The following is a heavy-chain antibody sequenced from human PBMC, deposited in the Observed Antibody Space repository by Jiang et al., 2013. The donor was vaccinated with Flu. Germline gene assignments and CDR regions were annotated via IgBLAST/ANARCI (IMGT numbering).Heavy chain of an antibody. D-gene: IGHD1-7*01. Sequence: GLVKPSETLSLTCAVSGYSISSGYYWGWVRQPPGKGLEWIATIYHSGTTYKNPSLNSRVTISIDSSYNHLSLKLSSVTAADTAVYYCARQNAGTTVDAFDFWGQGTMVTVSS. J-gene: IGHJ3*01. V-gene: IGHV4-38-2*01. CDR2: IYHSGTT. CDR1: GYSISSGYY. CDR3: ARQNAGTTVDAFDF.